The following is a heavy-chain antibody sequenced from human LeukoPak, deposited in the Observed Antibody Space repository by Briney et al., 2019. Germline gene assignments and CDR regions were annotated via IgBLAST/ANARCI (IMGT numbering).Heavy chain of an antibody. Sequence: GGSLRLYCAASGFTFSSYAMSWVRQAPGKGLEWVSAISGSGGSTYYADSVKGRFTISRDNSKNTLYLQMNSLRAEDTAVYYCAKVSLRVVTASFDYWGQGTLVTVSS. CDR1: GFTFSSYA. V-gene: IGHV3-23*01. J-gene: IGHJ4*02. CDR3: AKVSLRVVTASFDY. D-gene: IGHD2-21*02. CDR2: ISGSGGST.